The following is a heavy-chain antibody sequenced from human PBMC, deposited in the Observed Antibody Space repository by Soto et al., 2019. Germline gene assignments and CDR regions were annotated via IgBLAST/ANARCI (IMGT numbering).Heavy chain of an antibody. J-gene: IGHJ4*02. D-gene: IGHD1-26*01. V-gene: IGHV3-23*01. CDR3: ARRGSGSYYDY. CDR1: GFTFSSYA. Sequence: EVQLLESGGGLVQPGGSLRLSCAASGFTFSSYAMRWVRQAPVKGLEWVSAISGSGGSTYYADSVKGRFTISRDNSKTTLYLQMNSLRAEDADVYYCARRGSGSYYDYWGQGTLVTVSS. CDR2: ISGSGGST.